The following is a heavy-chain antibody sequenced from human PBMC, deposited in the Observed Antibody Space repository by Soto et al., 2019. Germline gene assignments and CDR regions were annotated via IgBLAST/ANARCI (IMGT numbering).Heavy chain of an antibody. D-gene: IGHD3-10*01. CDR1: DYTFTRSG. CDR3: ARGGVVRGNWFDP. CDR2: ISAHDSKT. Sequence: QVQLVQSGAEVKKPGASVKVSCKASDYTFTRSGINWGRQAPGQGLEWMGWISAHDSKTNYAQNLQGRVTLTTDTSTSTAYMELRSLRSDDTAVYYCARGGVVRGNWFDPWGQGTLVTVSS. V-gene: IGHV1-18*04. J-gene: IGHJ5*02.